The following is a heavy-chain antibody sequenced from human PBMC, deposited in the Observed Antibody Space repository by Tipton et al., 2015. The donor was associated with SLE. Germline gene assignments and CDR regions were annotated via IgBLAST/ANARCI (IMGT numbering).Heavy chain of an antibody. V-gene: IGHV4-61*05. Sequence: TLSLTCTVSGGSVSSSSYYWGWIRQPPGKGLEWIGYKYYSGGTNSNPSLRSRVTISIDTSKNQVSLKLTSVTAADTAVYYCARAPLFGVVTVRGPFDYWGQGTLVTVSS. CDR1: GGSVSSSSYY. J-gene: IGHJ4*02. CDR3: ARAPLFGVVTVRGPFDY. CDR2: KYYSGGT. D-gene: IGHD3-3*01.